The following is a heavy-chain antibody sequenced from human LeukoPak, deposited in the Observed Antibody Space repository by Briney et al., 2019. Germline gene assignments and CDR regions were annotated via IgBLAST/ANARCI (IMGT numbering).Heavy chain of an antibody. Sequence: GGSLRLSCAASGFTFSSYGMHWVRQAPGKGLEWVAVISYDGSNKYYADSVKGRFTISRDSAKNSLYLQMSSLRAEDTAVYYCARDRPGWVMATTPSFGYWGQGTLVTVSS. CDR2: ISYDGSNK. CDR3: ARDRPGWVMATTPSFGY. V-gene: IGHV3-30*03. D-gene: IGHD5-24*01. J-gene: IGHJ4*02. CDR1: GFTFSSYG.